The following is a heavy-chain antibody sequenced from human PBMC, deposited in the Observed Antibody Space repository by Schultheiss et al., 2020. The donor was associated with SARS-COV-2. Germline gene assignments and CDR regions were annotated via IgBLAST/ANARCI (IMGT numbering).Heavy chain of an antibody. J-gene: IGHJ4*02. Sequence: GGSLRLSCAASGFTFSSYGMHWVRQAPGKGLEWVAVISYDGSNKYYADSVKGRFTISRDNSKNTLYLQMNSLRAEDTAVYYCARGERITIFGVVKIQAYWGQGTLVTVSS. V-gene: IGHV3-33*05. CDR1: GFTFSSYG. CDR3: ARGERITIFGVVKIQAY. D-gene: IGHD3-3*01. CDR2: ISYDGSNK.